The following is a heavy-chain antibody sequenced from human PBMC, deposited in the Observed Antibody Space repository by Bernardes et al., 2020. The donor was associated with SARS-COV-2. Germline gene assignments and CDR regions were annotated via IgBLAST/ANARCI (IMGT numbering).Heavy chain of an antibody. Sequence: SETLSLTCAVSGGSISSSNWWSWVRQPPGKGLEWIGEIYHSGSTNYNPSLKSRVTISVDKSKNQFSLKLSSVTAADTAVYYCARDGYSSGWPKGAWGQGTLVTVSS. D-gene: IGHD6-19*01. J-gene: IGHJ5*02. CDR2: IYHSGST. V-gene: IGHV4-4*02. CDR3: ARDGYSSGWPKGA. CDR1: GGSISSSNW.